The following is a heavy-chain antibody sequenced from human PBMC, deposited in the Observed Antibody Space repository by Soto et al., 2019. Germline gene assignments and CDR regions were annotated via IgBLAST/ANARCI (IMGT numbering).Heavy chain of an antibody. Sequence: GGSLRLSCAASGFTVSSNYMSWVRQAPGKGLEWVSVIYSGGSTYYADSVKGRFTISRDNSKNTLYLQMNSLRAEDTAVYYCATAVLDRSPFGYWGQGTLVTVSS. CDR1: GFTVSSNY. CDR2: IYSGGST. V-gene: IGHV3-53*01. D-gene: IGHD1-1*01. CDR3: ATAVLDRSPFGY. J-gene: IGHJ4*02.